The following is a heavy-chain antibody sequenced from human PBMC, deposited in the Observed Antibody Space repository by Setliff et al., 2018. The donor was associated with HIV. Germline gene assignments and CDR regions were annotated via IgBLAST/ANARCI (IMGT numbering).Heavy chain of an antibody. CDR1: GGSISSGDYF. J-gene: IGHJ4*02. Sequence: PSETLSLTCTVSGGSISSGDYFWSWIRQLPGTGLEWIGYIYYSGTTYYNPSLKSRLTISVATSKNQFSLRLSSVTAADTAVYYCATGRADSSGSVGDYWGQGTLVTVSS. V-gene: IGHV4-31*03. CDR3: ATGRADSSGSVGDY. CDR2: IYYSGTT. D-gene: IGHD3-22*01.